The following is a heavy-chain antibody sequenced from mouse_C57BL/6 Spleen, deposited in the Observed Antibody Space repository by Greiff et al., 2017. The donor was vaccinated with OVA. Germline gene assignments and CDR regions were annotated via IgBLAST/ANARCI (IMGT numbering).Heavy chain of an antibody. CDR1: GYAFSSSW. Sequence: VKVVESGPELVKPGASVKISCKASGYAFSSSWMNWVKQRPGKGLEWIGRIYPGDGDTNYNGKFKGKATLTADKSSSTAYMQLSSLTSEDSAVYFCGRGHYFDYWGQGTTLTVSS. J-gene: IGHJ2*01. CDR2: IYPGDGDT. CDR3: GRGHYFDY. V-gene: IGHV1-82*01.